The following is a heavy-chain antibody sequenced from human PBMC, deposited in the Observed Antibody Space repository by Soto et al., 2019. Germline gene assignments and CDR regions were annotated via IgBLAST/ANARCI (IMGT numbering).Heavy chain of an antibody. J-gene: IGHJ4*02. Sequence: PSETLSLTCTVSGGSISSSSYYWGWIRQPPGKGLEWIGSIYYSGSTYYNPSLKSRVTISVDTSKNQFSLKLSSVTAADAAVYYCAILAASSRHPDGDFSIDYWGQGTLVTVSP. D-gene: IGHD4-17*01. CDR1: GGSISSSSYY. V-gene: IGHV4-39*01. CDR2: IYYSGST. CDR3: AILAASSRHPDGDFSIDY.